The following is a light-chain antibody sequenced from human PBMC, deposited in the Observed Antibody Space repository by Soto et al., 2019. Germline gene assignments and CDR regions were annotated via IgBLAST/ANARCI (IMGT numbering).Light chain of an antibody. V-gene: IGLV2-11*01. Sequence: QSALTQPRSVSGSPGQSVTISCTETSSDVGGYNYVSWYQQHPGKAPKLMIYDVTKRPSGVPDRFSGSKSGNTASLTISGLQAEDEADYYCCSYAGIYTFYVFGTG. CDR3: CSYAGIYTFYV. CDR2: DVT. CDR1: SSDVGGYNY. J-gene: IGLJ1*01.